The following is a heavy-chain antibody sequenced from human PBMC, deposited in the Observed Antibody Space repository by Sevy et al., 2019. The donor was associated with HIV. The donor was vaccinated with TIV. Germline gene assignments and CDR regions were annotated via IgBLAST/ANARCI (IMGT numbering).Heavy chain of an antibody. J-gene: IGHJ4*02. CDR2: ISYDGSNK. Sequence: QLGGPLRLSCAASGFTFSSYAMHWVRQAPGKGLEWVAVISYDGSNKYYADSVKGRFTISRDNSKNTMYLQMNSLRAEDRAVYYCARVAMITFGGVIGGDFDYWGQGTLVTVSS. V-gene: IGHV3-30-3*01. CDR3: ARVAMITFGGVIGGDFDY. D-gene: IGHD3-16*01. CDR1: GFTFSSYA.